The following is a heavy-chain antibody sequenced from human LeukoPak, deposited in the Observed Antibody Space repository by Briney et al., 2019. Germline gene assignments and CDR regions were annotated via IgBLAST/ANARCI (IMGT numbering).Heavy chain of an antibody. CDR1: GYTFTNYG. D-gene: IGHD3-16*02. J-gene: IGHJ4*02. CDR3: ARGVGYDYVWKSYRYYDF. CDR2: INVDNGNT. V-gene: IGHV1-18*01. Sequence: ASVKVSCKASGYTFTNYGVSWVRQAPGQGLEWVGWINVDNGNTYYAQNFQGRVTMTTDTSTSTVYMELRSLRSDDTAVYFCARGVGYDYVWKSYRYYDFWGQGTLVTVSS.